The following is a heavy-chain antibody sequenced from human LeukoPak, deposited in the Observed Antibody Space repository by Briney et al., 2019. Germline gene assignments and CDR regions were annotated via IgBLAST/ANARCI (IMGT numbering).Heavy chain of an antibody. CDR1: GFTVSNNY. CDR2: IYSGGST. CDR3: AGHSEMDV. V-gene: IGHV3-53*01. Sequence: GRSLRLSCAASGFTVSNNYMIWVRQAPGKGLEWVSLIYSGGSTYYSDSVRGRFATSRDNSKNTLYLQMSSLRAEDTAVYYCAGHSEMDVWGQGITVTVSS. D-gene: IGHD6-13*01. J-gene: IGHJ6*02.